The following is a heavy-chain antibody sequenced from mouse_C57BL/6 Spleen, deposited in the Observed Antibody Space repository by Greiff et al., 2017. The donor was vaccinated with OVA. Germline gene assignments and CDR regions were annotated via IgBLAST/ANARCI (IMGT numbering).Heavy chain of an antibody. CDR1: GYTFTSYW. V-gene: IGHV1-64*01. CDR2: IHPNSGST. CDR3: ARSGYYGSSSHWYFDV. J-gene: IGHJ1*03. Sequence: QVQLKQPGAELVKPGASVKLSCKASGYTFTSYWMHWVKQRPGQGLEWIGMIHPNSGSTNYNEKFKSKATLTVDKSSSTAYMQLSSLTSEDSAVYYCARSGYYGSSSHWYFDVWGTGTTVTVSS. D-gene: IGHD1-1*01.